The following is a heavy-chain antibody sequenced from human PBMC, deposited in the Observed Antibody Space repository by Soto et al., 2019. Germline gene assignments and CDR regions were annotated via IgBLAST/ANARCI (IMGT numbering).Heavy chain of an antibody. Sequence: QVPLEESGGGVVQPGRSLRLSCAASGFTFSSHAMHWVRQAPGKGLEWVAVTSYDGSKKYYADSVKGRFTISRDNFKNTLHLQMDSLRPEDTAVYHCVRDRVVAGIGEVDYWGQGTLVTVSS. CDR3: VRDRVVAGIGEVDY. J-gene: IGHJ4*02. D-gene: IGHD6-19*01. CDR1: GFTFSSHA. CDR2: TSYDGSKK. V-gene: IGHV3-30-3*01.